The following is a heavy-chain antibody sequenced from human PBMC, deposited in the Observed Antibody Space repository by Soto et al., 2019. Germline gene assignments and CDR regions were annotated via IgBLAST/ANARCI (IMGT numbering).Heavy chain of an antibody. CDR3: ARGPHDFWSGRIYYYMDV. CDR1: GGSISSYY. D-gene: IGHD3-3*01. CDR2: IYYSGST. Sequence: QVQLQESGPGLVKPSETLSLTCTVSGGSISSYYWSWIRQPPGKGLEWIGYIYYSGSTNYNPSLKSRVTISVDTSKNQFSLKLSSVTAADTAVYYCARGPHDFWSGRIYYYMDVWGKGTTVTVSS. V-gene: IGHV4-59*01. J-gene: IGHJ6*03.